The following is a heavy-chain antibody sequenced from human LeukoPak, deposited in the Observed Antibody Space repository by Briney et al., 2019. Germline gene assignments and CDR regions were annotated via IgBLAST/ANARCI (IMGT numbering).Heavy chain of an antibody. Sequence: GGSLRLSCAGSGFTFSNYGMHWVRQAPGKGLEWVAVICYEGTNKYYADSVKGRFTISRDNSKNTLYLQMDSLRAEDTATYYCARQGGLGNYATGSWFDPWGQGTLVTVSS. CDR3: ARQGGLGNYATGSWFDP. CDR2: ICYEGTNK. D-gene: IGHD1-7*01. J-gene: IGHJ5*02. CDR1: GFTFSNYG. V-gene: IGHV3-33*01.